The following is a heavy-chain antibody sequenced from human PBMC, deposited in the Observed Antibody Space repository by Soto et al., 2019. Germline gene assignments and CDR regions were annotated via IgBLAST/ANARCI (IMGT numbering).Heavy chain of an antibody. D-gene: IGHD5-12*01. CDR2: ISRDGTNK. V-gene: IGHV3-30-3*01. CDR1: GFTFSTYA. Sequence: GGSLRLSCAASGFTFSTYAMHWVRQAPGKGLEWVAVISRDGTNKYHADSVKGRFTISRDNSKSTMYLQMNSLRAEDTAMYYCARFVGYGGDDYYFDYWGQGTLVTVSS. CDR3: ARFVGYGGDDYYFDY. J-gene: IGHJ4*02.